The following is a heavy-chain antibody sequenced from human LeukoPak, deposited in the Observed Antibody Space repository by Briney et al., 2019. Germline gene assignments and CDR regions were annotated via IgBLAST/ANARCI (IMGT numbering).Heavy chain of an antibody. CDR1: GGSIANYF. Sequence: SETLPLTCTVSGGSIANYFWSWIRQSPGKGLEWIGYVYSDGSTKYKSSLKSRVTISVDTSKNQFSLKLSSVTAADTAVYYCARASDSSGSYSGGHIWGQGTMVTVSS. V-gene: IGHV4-59*01. J-gene: IGHJ3*02. CDR2: VYSDGST. D-gene: IGHD6-19*01. CDR3: ARASDSSGSYSGGHI.